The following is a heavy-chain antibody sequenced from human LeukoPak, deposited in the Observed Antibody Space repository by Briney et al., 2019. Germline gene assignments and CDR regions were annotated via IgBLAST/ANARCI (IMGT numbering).Heavy chain of an antibody. J-gene: IGHJ4*02. Sequence: SETLSLTCTVSGVSVTHHYWTWIRQPPGKKPEYIGYISKSGSTDYIPSLRSRVNISVDAPKNQFSLRLTSVTAADTAVYYCARLSRHVGFLPDYPDHWGQGTPVTVSS. CDR1: GVSVTHHY. CDR3: ARLSRHVGFLPDYPDH. V-gene: IGHV4-59*08. D-gene: IGHD3-16*01. CDR2: ISKSGST.